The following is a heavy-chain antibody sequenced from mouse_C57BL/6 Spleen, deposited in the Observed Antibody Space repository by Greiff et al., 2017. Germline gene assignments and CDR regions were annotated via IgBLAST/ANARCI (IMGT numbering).Heavy chain of an antibody. J-gene: IGHJ2*01. D-gene: IGHD1-3*01. CDR3: ARNNNYEGYFDY. V-gene: IGHV2-2*01. CDR2: IWSGGST. CDR1: GFSLTSYG. Sequence: VKLVESGPGLVQPSQSLSITCTVSGFSLTSYGVHWVRQSPGKGLEWLGVIWSGGSTDYNAAFISRLSISKDNSKSQVFFKMNSLQADDTAIYYCARNNNYEGYFDYWGQGTTLTVSS.